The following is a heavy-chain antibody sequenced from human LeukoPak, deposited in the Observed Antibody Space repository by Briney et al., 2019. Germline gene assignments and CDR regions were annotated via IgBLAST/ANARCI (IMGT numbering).Heavy chain of an antibody. CDR3: ARRQPGIAVAGTNNWFDP. V-gene: IGHV5-51*01. D-gene: IGHD6-19*01. CDR1: GYSFTSYW. J-gene: IGHJ5*02. Sequence: GESLKISCKGSGYSFTSYWIGWVRQMPGEGLEWMGIIYPGDSDTRYSPSFQGQVTISADKSISTAYLQWSSLKASDTAMYYCARRQPGIAVAGTNNWFDPWGQGTLVTVSS. CDR2: IYPGDSDT.